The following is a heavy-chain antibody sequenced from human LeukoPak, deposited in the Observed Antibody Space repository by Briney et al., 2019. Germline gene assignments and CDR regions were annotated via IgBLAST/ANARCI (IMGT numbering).Heavy chain of an antibody. CDR3: ARDYYASGAFVGY. CDR2: INPHSGGT. Sequence: GASVTVSCKASGYTFTGYYMHWVRQAPGQGLEWMGWINPHSGGTNYAQKFQGRVTMTRDTSISTAYMELSRLRSDDTAVYYCARDYYASGAFVGYWGQGTLVTVSS. V-gene: IGHV1-2*02. CDR1: GYTFTGYY. J-gene: IGHJ4*02. D-gene: IGHD3-10*01.